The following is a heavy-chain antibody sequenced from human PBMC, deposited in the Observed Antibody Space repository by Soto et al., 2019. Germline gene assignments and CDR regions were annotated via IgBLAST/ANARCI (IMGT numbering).Heavy chain of an antibody. D-gene: IGHD3-10*01. Sequence: PVGSLRLSCEASGFIFSTTDMSWVRQAPGKGLEWVSTIYGDGRTTYYADSVRGRFSIPRDNSKNMVYLQMDSLRVDDTAIYYCVKNSGWFNSWGQGSLVTVSS. V-gene: IGHV3-23*01. CDR1: GFIFSTTD. J-gene: IGHJ5*01. CDR3: VKNSGWFNS. CDR2: IYGDGRTT.